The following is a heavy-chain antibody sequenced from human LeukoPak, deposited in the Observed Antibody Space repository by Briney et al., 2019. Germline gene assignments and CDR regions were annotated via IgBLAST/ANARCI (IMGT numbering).Heavy chain of an antibody. CDR1: GYTFTSYD. D-gene: IGHD2-21*02. CDR2: MNPNSGNT. J-gene: IGHJ3*02. V-gene: IGHV1-8*01. Sequence: GASVKVSCKASGYTFTSYDINWVRQATGQGLEWMGWMNPNSGNTGYAQKFQGRVTMTRDMSTSTVYMELSSLRSEDTAVYYCARVPYCGGDCYSNDAFDIWGQGTMVTVSS. CDR3: ARVPYCGGDCYSNDAFDI.